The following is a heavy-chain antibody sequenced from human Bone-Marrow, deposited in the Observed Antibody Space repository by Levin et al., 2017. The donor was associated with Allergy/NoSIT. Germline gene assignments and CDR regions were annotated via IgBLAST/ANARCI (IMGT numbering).Heavy chain of an antibody. V-gene: IGHV3-7*01. CDR3: ARDHRGVFDY. CDR1: GLTFSSYW. CDR2: VKQDGSEK. Sequence: GGSLRLSCAASGLTFSSYWMSWVRQSPGKGLEWVANVKQDGSEKNYVDSVKGRFTISRDNAKNSLYLQMNSLRVEDTAVYYCARDHRGVFDYWGQGALVTVSS. J-gene: IGHJ4*02. D-gene: IGHD3-16*02.